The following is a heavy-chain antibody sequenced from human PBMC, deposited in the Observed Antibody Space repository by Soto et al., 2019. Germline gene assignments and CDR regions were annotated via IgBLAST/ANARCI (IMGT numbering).Heavy chain of an antibody. CDR2: IYYSGST. D-gene: IGHD1-7*01. CDR1: GGSISSGDYY. Sequence: QVQLQESGPGLVKPSQTLSLTCTVSGGSISSGDYYWSWIRQPPGKGLEWIGYIYYSGSTYYNPSLKSRVTISVDTSKNQFSLKLSSVTAADTAVYYCARGSAKLELLRLWFDPWGQGTLVTVSS. V-gene: IGHV4-30-4*01. J-gene: IGHJ5*02. CDR3: ARGSAKLELLRLWFDP.